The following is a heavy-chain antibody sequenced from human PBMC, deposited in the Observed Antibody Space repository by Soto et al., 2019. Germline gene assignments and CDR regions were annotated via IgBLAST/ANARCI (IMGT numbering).Heavy chain of an antibody. D-gene: IGHD5-12*01. CDR2: IYYSGST. Sequence: QVQLQESGPGLVKPSQTLSLTCTVSGGSISSGGYYWSWIRQHPGKGLEWIGYIYYSGSTYYNPSLKWRVTISVDTSKNQFSLKLSSVTAADTAVYYCARGRGIVATINRSLLFDYWGQGTLVTVSS. J-gene: IGHJ4*02. CDR3: ARGRGIVATINRSLLFDY. CDR1: GGSISSGGYY. V-gene: IGHV4-31*03.